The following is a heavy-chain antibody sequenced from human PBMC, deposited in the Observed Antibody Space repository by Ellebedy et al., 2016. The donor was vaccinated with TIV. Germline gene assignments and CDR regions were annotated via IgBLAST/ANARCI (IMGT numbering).Heavy chain of an antibody. CDR3: ARAWRSGYSNFDY. V-gene: IGHV1-3*01. Sequence: ASVKVSCRASGYTFTSYDINWVRQAPGQRLEWMGWINAGNGNTKYSQKFQGRVTITRDTSASTAYMELSSLRSEDTAVYYCARAWRSGYSNFDYWGQGTLVTVSS. CDR1: GYTFTSYD. J-gene: IGHJ4*02. D-gene: IGHD3-3*01. CDR2: INAGNGNT.